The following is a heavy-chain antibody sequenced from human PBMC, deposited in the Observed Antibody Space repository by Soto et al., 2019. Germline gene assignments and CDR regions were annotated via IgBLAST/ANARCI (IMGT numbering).Heavy chain of an antibody. CDR1: GFTFSSYG. CDR2: IWYDGSNK. V-gene: IGHV3-33*01. J-gene: IGHJ6*02. Sequence: QVQLVESGGGVVQPGRSLRLSCAASGFTFSSYGMHWVRQAPGKGLEWVAVIWYDGSNKYYADSVKGRFTISRDNSKNTLYLQMNSLRAEDTAVYYCARVGRYYGSGSYYDPAINRMGVWGQGTTVTVSS. CDR3: ARVGRYYGSGSYYDPAINRMGV. D-gene: IGHD3-10*01.